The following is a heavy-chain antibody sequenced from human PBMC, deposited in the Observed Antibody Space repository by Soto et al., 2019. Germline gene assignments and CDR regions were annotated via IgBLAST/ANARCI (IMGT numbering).Heavy chain of an antibody. V-gene: IGHV1-69*13. CDR2: IIPIFGTA. J-gene: IGHJ6*02. CDR1: GGTFGSYA. CDR3: AVSGYQLPRSPSYGMDV. Sequence: SVKVSCKASGGTFGSYAISWVRQVPGQGLEWMGGIIPIFGTANYAQKFQGRVTITADESTSTAYMELSSLRSEDTAVYYCAVSGYQLPRSPSYGMDVWRQGTTVTVSS. D-gene: IGHD2-2*01.